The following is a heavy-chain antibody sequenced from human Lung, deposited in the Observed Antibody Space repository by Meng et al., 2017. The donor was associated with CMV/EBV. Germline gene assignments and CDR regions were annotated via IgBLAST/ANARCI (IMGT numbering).Heavy chain of an antibody. CDR1: GFTLSSYS. D-gene: IGHD2-15*01. J-gene: IGHJ4*02. CDR2: IISSSYI. Sequence: XCAASGFTLSSYSMNWVRQAPGKGLEWVSSIISSSYIYYTDSVKGRFTISRDNAKNSLYLQMNSLRAEDTAVYYCARASVVVAARYYFDYSGQGXPVTVSS. CDR3: ARASVVVAARYYFDY. V-gene: IGHV3-21*01.